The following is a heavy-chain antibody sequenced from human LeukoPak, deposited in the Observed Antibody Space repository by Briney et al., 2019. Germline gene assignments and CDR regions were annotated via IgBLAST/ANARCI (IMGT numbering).Heavy chain of an antibody. D-gene: IGHD1-26*01. CDR1: GFSFSNYA. CDR3: VRDESSGSSLQGCGY. CDR2: ISYDGAYK. V-gene: IGHV3-30*04. J-gene: IGHJ4*02. Sequence: PGGSLRLSCAASGFSFSNYAMHWVRQAPGKGLEWVAIISYDGAYKYYADSVKGRFTISRDNSKNTLYLQMSSLRIEDTAVYYCVRDESSGSSLQGCGYWGQGALVTVPS.